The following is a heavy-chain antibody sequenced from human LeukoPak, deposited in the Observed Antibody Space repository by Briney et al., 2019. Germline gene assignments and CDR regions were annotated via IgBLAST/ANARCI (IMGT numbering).Heavy chain of an antibody. CDR1: GGSISSYY. D-gene: IGHD5-12*01. V-gene: IGHV4-59*01. CDR2: IFYSGST. Sequence: SETLSLTCTVSGGSISSYYWSWIRQPPGKGLEWIAYIFYSGSTNYNPSLKSRVTISVDTSKNQISLKLSSVTAADTAVYYCARGGSSGYDPFDYWGQGTLVTVSS. J-gene: IGHJ4*02. CDR3: ARGGSSGYDPFDY.